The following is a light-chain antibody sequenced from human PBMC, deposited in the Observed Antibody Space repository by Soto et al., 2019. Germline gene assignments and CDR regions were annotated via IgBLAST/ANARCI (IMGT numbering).Light chain of an antibody. CDR3: QKYNSAPWT. Sequence: DIQMTQSPSSLSAPEGDRVTITCRASQGISNYLAWYQQQPGKVPKLLIYVASTLQSGVPSRFSGSGSGTDFTLTISSLQPEDVATYYCQKYNSAPWTFGQGTKVEIK. V-gene: IGKV1-27*01. J-gene: IGKJ1*01. CDR2: VAS. CDR1: QGISNY.